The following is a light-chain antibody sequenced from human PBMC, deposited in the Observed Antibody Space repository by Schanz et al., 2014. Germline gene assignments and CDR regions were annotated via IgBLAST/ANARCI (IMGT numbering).Light chain of an antibody. CDR1: QSIGNN. CDR2: AAS. J-gene: IGKJ2*01. V-gene: IGKV3-20*01. Sequence: ENVLTQSPGTLSVSPGQSATLSCRASQSIGNNLAWYQQKPGQAPGVLIYAASTRATGIPARFSGSGSGTDFTLTISRLEPEDFAVYYCQQYGDSPYTFGQGTKLEIK. CDR3: QQYGDSPYT.